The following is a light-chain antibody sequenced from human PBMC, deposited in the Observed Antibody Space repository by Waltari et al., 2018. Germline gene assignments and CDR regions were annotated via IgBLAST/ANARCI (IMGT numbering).Light chain of an antibody. J-gene: IGLJ2*01. Sequence: CYHQPPGTAPKVVIYEVNNRPAGVPDRFSGSKSGNTAYRTSSVLQAEDEADYYCSSYTSSTTFVFGGGTKLAVL. CDR2: EVN. CDR3: SSYTSSTTFV. V-gene: IGLV2-18*02.